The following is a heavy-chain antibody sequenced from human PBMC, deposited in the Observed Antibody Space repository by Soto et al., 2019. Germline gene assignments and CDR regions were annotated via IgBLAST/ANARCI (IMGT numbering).Heavy chain of an antibody. Sequence: GGSLRLSCAASGFTFSSYAMNWVRQAPGKGLEWVSSISGSGGSTYYADSVKGRFTISRDNSKNTLYLQLNSLRAEDTAVYYCITAVTASLFDYWGQGTLVTVSS. CDR1: GFTFSSYA. D-gene: IGHD4-17*01. V-gene: IGHV3-23*01. J-gene: IGHJ4*02. CDR2: ISGSGGST. CDR3: ITAVTASLFDY.